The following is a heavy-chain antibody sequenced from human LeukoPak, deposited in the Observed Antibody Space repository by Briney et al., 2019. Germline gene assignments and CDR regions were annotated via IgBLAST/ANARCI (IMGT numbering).Heavy chain of an antibody. Sequence: KSSETLSLTCTVSGGSISSYYWSWIRQPAGKGLEWIGRIYMSGSTNYNSPLKSRVNMSVDTSKNQFSLNLSSVTAADTAVYYCAREAGSSWSRGLDIWGQGTVVTVSS. D-gene: IGHD6-13*01. CDR2: IYMSGST. V-gene: IGHV4-4*07. CDR3: AREAGSSWSRGLDI. J-gene: IGHJ3*02. CDR1: GGSISSYY.